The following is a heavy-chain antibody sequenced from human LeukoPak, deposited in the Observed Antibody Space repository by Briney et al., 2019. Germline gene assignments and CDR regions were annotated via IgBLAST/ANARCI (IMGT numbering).Heavy chain of an antibody. CDR2: IYHSGYT. D-gene: IGHD3-22*01. CDR1: GYSISSGYY. V-gene: IGHV4-38-2*02. Sequence: SETLSLTCNVSGYSISSGYYWSWIRQPPGKGLEWIGGIYHSGYTFYNSSLKSRVTISVDTSKNQFSLKLSSVTAADTAVYYCASGYDAFDIWGQGTMVTVSS. J-gene: IGHJ3*02. CDR3: ASGYDAFDI.